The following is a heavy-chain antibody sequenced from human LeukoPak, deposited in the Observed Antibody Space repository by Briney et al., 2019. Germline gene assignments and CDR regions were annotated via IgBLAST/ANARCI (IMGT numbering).Heavy chain of an antibody. J-gene: IGHJ5*02. CDR2: ISGSGGST. Sequence: PGGSLRLSCAASGFTFSSYAMSWVSQAPGKGLEWVSAISGSGGSTYYADSVKSRFTISRDNSKNTLYLQMNSLRAEHTTVYYCAKVRSGSYFFDSNKHNWFDPWGQGTLVTVSS. CDR1: GFTFSSYA. CDR3: AKVRSGSYFFDSNKHNWFDP. D-gene: IGHD1-26*01. V-gene: IGHV3-23*01.